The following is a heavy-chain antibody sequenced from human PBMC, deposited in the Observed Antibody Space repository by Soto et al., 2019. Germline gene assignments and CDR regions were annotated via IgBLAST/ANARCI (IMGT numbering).Heavy chain of an antibody. CDR3: ARDITDYYPDY. Sequence: ASVKVSCKTSGYTFTGNSVHWVRQAPGQGLEWMAVINPTGDNKVYAQKFQGRLTLTTDTSTSTMYLQMNSLRVEDTSVYYCARDITDYYPDYWGQGTLVTVSS. J-gene: IGHJ4*02. CDR2: INPTGDNK. V-gene: IGHV1-46*01. CDR1: GYTFTGNS. D-gene: IGHD3-9*01.